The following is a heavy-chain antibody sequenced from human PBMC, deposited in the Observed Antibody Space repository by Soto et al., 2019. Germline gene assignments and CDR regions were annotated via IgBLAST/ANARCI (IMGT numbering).Heavy chain of an antibody. CDR3: AKDWGARGLEKLSGGLWGVTPTHTVSFDY. V-gene: IGHV3-23*01. Sequence: EVQLLESGGGLVQPGGSLRLSCAASGFTFSSYAMSWVRQAPGKGLEWVSAISGSGGSTYYADSVKGRFTISRDNSKNTLYLQMNSRRAEDTAVYYCAKDWGARGLEKLSGGLWGVTPTHTVSFDYWGQGTLVTVSS. D-gene: IGHD2-21*01. J-gene: IGHJ4*02. CDR1: GFTFSSYA. CDR2: ISGSGGST.